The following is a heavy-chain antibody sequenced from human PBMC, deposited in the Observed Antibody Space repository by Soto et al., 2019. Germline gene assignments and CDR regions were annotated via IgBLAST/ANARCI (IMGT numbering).Heavy chain of an antibody. Sequence: EVRLVESGGDLVQPGGSLKLSCAASGFTFRIAMSWVRQAPGKGPEWVSGISGNGGRTYYADSVKGLFTISRDNSKSTLYLQRDSLRAEDTAVYYCAKDPNGDYVGGFDFRGQGTMVIVSS. V-gene: IGHV3-23*04. J-gene: IGHJ3*01. CDR3: AKDPNGDYVGGFDF. D-gene: IGHD4-17*01. CDR2: ISGNGGRT. CDR1: GFTFRIA.